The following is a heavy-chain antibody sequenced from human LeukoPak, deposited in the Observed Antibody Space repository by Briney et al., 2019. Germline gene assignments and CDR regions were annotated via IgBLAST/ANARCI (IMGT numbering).Heavy chain of an antibody. CDR2: INSDGSGT. D-gene: IGHD6-19*01. V-gene: IGHV3-74*01. Sequence: PGGSLRLSCAASGFTLSSYWMRWVRHAPGKGLVWVSRINSDGSGTSYADSVKGRFTISRDNAKNTLYLQMNSLRDEDTAVYYCARPDRAGWYDYYYYMDVWAKGTTVTVSS. CDR1: GFTLSSYW. J-gene: IGHJ6*03. CDR3: ARPDRAGWYDYYYYMDV.